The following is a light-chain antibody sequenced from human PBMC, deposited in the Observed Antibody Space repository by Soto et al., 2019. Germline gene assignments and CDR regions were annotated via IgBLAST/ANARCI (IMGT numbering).Light chain of an antibody. V-gene: IGKV1-39*01. J-gene: IGKJ2*01. CDR2: LTS. Sequence: QMTQSPPSLTASVGDRVTITCRASQSVGTYLNWYQQKAGKAPTLLISLTSRRQSGVPSRFSGAGSETDFTLTISSLQPEDFATYFCQQTYNTYSFGQGTKVEMK. CDR3: QQTYNTYS. CDR1: QSVGTY.